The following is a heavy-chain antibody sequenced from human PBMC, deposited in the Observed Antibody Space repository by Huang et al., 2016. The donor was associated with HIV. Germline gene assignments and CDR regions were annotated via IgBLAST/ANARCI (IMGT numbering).Heavy chain of an antibody. V-gene: IGHV3-9*01. CDR1: GFTFDDYA. CDR2: INWKSGNI. D-gene: IGHD3-16*01. CDR3: AKDWGYDFGAFDF. Sequence: EVQLVASGGGLVRPGRSLRLSCAASGFTFDDYAMHWVRQTPGKGLEWGSGINWKSGNIAYADAVRGRFTIARDNAKNSLYLQMNSLRPEDTALYYCAKDWGYDFGAFDFWGRGTMVTVSS. J-gene: IGHJ3*01.